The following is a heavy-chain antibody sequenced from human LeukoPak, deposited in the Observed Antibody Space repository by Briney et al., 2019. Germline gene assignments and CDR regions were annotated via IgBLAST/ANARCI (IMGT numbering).Heavy chain of an antibody. D-gene: IGHD3-9*01. CDR1: GFTFSSYS. CDR3: ARCLRYFDPFDY. J-gene: IGHJ4*02. Sequence: GGSLRLSCAASGFTFSSYSMNWVRQAPGKGLEWVSSISSSSSYIYYADSVKGRFTISRDNAKSSLYLQMNSLRAEDTAVYYCARCLRYFDPFDYWGQGTLVAVSS. CDR2: ISSSSSYI. V-gene: IGHV3-21*01.